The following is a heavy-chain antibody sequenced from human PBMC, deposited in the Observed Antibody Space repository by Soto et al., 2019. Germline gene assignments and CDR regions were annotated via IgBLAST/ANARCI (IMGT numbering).Heavy chain of an antibody. D-gene: IGHD3-10*01. Sequence: QITLKESGPTLVKPTQTLTLTCTFSGFSLTTNAVDVGWIRQPPGKALEWLAITYGNDAKFYSPSLKSRLTITKNTATNEVVLTTTSRDAVDTATYYCARRFDPYYFDYWWQGTLVTVSS. J-gene: IGHJ4*02. CDR3: ARRFDPYYFDY. CDR1: GFSLTTNAVD. V-gene: IGHV2-5*01. CDR2: TYGNDAK.